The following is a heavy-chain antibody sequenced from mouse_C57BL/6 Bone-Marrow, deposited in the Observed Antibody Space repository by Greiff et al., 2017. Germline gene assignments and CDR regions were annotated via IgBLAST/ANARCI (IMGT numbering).Heavy chain of an antibody. V-gene: IGHV1-53*01. Sequence: VQLQESGTELVKPGASVKLSCKASGYTFTSYWMHWVKQRPGQGLEWIGNINPSNGGTNYNEKFKSKATLTVDKSSSTAYMQLSSLTSEDSAVYYCARKERWLLRDYYAMDYWGQGTSVTVSS. J-gene: IGHJ4*01. D-gene: IGHD2-3*01. CDR2: INPSNGGT. CDR1: GYTFTSYW. CDR3: ARKERWLLRDYYAMDY.